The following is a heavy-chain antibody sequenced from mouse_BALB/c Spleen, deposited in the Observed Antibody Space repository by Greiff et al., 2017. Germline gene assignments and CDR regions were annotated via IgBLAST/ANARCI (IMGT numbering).Heavy chain of an antibody. V-gene: IGHV5-6-2*01. Sequence: EVQGVESGGGLVKLGGSLKLSCAASGFTFSSYYMSWVRQTPEKRLELVAAINSNGGSTYYPDTVKGRFTISRDNAKNTLYLQMSSLKSEDTALYYCARQGAYDYDGFAYWGQGTLVTVSA. CDR1: GFTFSSYY. CDR2: INSNGGST. D-gene: IGHD2-4*01. CDR3: ARQGAYDYDGFAY. J-gene: IGHJ3*01.